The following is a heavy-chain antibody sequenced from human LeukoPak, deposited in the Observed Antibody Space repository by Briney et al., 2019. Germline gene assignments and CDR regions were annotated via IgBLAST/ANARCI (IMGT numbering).Heavy chain of an antibody. V-gene: IGHV3-7*01. CDR1: GFTFRSHW. CDR2: IKQEGSEK. J-gene: IGHJ4*02. CDR3: AGLMGDRTIYDS. D-gene: IGHD1-26*01. Sequence: RPGGSLRLSCAASGFTFRSHWMSWVRQPPGDELEWVASIKQEGSEKYYVDSVRGRFTVSRDNAKNSLYLQMNSLRAEDTAVYYCAGLMGDRTIYDSWGQGTLVTVSS.